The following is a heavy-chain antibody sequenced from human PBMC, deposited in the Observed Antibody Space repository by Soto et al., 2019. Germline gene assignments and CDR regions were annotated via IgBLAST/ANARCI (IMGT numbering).Heavy chain of an antibody. CDR3: ARDEGLMITLGGTFIDY. D-gene: IGHD3-16*01. V-gene: IGHV3-33*01. CDR2: IWYDGSNK. J-gene: IGHJ4*02. Sequence: QVQLVESGGGVVQPGRSLRLSCAASGFTFSSYGMNWVRQAPGKGLEWVAVIWYDGSNKYYADSVKGRFTISRDNSKNTRYLQMNSLRAEDTAVYYWARDEGLMITLGGTFIDYWGQGTLVTVSS. CDR1: GFTFSSYG.